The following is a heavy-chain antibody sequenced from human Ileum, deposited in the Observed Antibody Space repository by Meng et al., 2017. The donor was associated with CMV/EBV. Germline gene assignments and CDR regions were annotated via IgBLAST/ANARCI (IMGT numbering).Heavy chain of an antibody. CDR3: AREEKTMIAHATGLGYFRIDP. J-gene: IGHJ5*02. V-gene: IGHV4-39*07. CDR1: GDSIVNTHYF. D-gene: IGHD3-16*01. CDR2: VHHSGSA. Sequence: ESLKISCSVSGDSIVNTHYFWDWVRQSPGKGLEWIGSVHHSGSARYRPSLESRVTISVDTTQNKFYLQLKSVTAADTAMYYCAREEKTMIAHATGLGYFRIDPWGQGTQVTGAS.